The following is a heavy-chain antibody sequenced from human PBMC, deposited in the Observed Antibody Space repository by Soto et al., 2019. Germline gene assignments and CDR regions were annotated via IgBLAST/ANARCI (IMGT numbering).Heavy chain of an antibody. CDR1: GYTFTSYD. J-gene: IGHJ6*03. D-gene: IGHD2-8*01. Sequence: ASVKVSCKASGYTFTSYDINWVRQATGQGLEWMGWMNPNSGNTGYAQKFQGRVTMTRNTSISTAYMELSSLRSEDTAVYYCAISPRVIVLMVYARQDYYMDVWGKGTTVTVSS. CDR3: AISPRVIVLMVYARQDYYMDV. V-gene: IGHV1-8*01. CDR2: MNPNSGNT.